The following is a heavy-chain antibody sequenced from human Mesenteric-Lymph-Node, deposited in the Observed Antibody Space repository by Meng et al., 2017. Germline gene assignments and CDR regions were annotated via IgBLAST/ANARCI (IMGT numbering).Heavy chain of an antibody. D-gene: IGHD5-18*01. CDR2: ISSSGSTI. CDR3: ARGRYSYGWGYYGMDV. J-gene: IGHJ6*02. Sequence: GESLKISCAASGFTFSSYEMNWVRQAPGKGLEWVSYISSSGSTIYYADSVKGRFTFSRDNAKNSLYLQMNSLRAEDTAVDYCARGRYSYGWGYYGMDVWGQGTTVTVSS. V-gene: IGHV3-48*03. CDR1: GFTFSSYE.